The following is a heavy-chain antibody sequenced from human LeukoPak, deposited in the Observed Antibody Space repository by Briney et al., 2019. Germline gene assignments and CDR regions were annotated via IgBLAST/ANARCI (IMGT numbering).Heavy chain of an antibody. Sequence: GGSLRLSCAASGFTFSSYGMHWVRQAPGKGLEWVAVISYDGSNKYYADSVKGRFTISRDNSKNTLYLQMNSLRAEDTAVYYYAKDRWIQRNYYYGMDVWGQGTTVTVSS. D-gene: IGHD5-18*01. CDR2: ISYDGSNK. CDR3: AKDRWIQRNYYYGMDV. CDR1: GFTFSSYG. V-gene: IGHV3-30*18. J-gene: IGHJ6*02.